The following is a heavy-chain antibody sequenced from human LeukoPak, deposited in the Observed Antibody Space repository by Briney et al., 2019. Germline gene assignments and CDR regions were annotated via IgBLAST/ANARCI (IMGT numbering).Heavy chain of an antibody. CDR2: ISWNSGSI. Sequence: PGGSLRLSCAASGFTFDDYAMHWVRQAAGKGLEWVSGISWNSGSIGYAGSVKGRFTIYRDNAKNYLYLQMDSLRAEDTDWYYCARGSGCTLNLFFFDYWGQGTLVTVSS. CDR3: ARGSGCTLNLFFFDY. V-gene: IGHV3-9*01. CDR1: GFTFDDYA. D-gene: IGHD6-25*01. J-gene: IGHJ4*02.